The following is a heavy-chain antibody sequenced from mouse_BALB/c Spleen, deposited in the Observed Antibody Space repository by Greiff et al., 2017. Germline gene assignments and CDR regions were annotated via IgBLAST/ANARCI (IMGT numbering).Heavy chain of an antibody. V-gene: IGHV3-2*02. CDR1: GYSITSDYA. D-gene: IGHD3-2*02. Sequence: DVQLQESGPGLVKPSQSLSLTCTVTGYSITSDYAWNWIRQFPGNKLEWMGYISYSGSTSYNPSLKSRISITRDTSKNQFFLQLNSVTTEDTATYYCARELRDGSLYYFDYWGQGTTLTVSS. CDR3: ARELRDGSLYYFDY. J-gene: IGHJ2*01. CDR2: ISYSGST.